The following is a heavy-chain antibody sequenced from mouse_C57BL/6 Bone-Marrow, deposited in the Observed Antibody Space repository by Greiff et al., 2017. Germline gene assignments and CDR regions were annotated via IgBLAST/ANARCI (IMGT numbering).Heavy chain of an antibody. Sequence: QVQLQQSGAELVRPGASVKLSCKASGYTFTDYYINWVKQRPGQGLEWIARIYPGSGNTYYNEKCKGKATLTAEKSSSTAYMQLSSLTSEDSAVYFCARDSSGPWGQGTLVTVSA. CDR1: GYTFTDYY. V-gene: IGHV1-76*01. CDR3: ARDSSGP. CDR2: IYPGSGNT. D-gene: IGHD3-2*02. J-gene: IGHJ3*01.